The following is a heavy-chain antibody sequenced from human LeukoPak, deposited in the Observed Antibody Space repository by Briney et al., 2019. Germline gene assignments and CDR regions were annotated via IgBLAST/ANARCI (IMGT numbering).Heavy chain of an antibody. D-gene: IGHD6-13*01. CDR3: AKAGIAAARPRYFFDY. V-gene: IGHV3-53*01. J-gene: IGHJ4*02. CDR1: GFTVSSNY. CDR2: IYSGGST. Sequence: GGSLRLSCAASGFTVSSNYMSWVRQAPGKGLEWVSVIYSGGSTYYADSVKGRFTISRDNSKNTLYLQMNSLRAEDTAVYYCAKAGIAAARPRYFFDYWGQGTLVTVSS.